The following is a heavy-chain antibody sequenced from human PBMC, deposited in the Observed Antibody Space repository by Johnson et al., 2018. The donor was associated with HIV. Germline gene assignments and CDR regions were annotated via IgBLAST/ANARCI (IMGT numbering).Heavy chain of an antibody. J-gene: IGHJ3*02. Sequence: MLLVESGGGLVQPGGSLRLSCAASGFTFSSYWMSWVRQAPGKGLEWVANIKQDGSEKYYADSVKGRFTISRDNSRNTLYLQMNSLRAEDTAVYYCGKPPSMGADAFDIWGQGTMVTVS. D-gene: IGHD3-16*01. V-gene: IGHV3-7*02. CDR2: IKQDGSEK. CDR1: GFTFSSYW. CDR3: GKPPSMGADAFDI.